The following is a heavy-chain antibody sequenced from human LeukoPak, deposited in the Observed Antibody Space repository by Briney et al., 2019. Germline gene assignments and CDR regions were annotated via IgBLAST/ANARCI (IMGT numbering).Heavy chain of an antibody. CDR2: INSNGGSK. V-gene: IGHV3-64*01. CDR1: GFTFTRYV. Sequence: GGSLRLSCAASGFTFTRYVMHWVRPAPGKGLEYVSAINSNGGSKYYANSVKGRFIISRDNSKNTLYLQLSSLRADDMDMYYCATDSGSQYAEYFQHWGQGTLVTVSS. J-gene: IGHJ1*01. CDR3: ATDSGSQYAEYFQH. D-gene: IGHD1-26*01.